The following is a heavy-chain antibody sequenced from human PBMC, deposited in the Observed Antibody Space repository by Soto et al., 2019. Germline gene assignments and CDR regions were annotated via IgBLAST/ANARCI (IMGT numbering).Heavy chain of an antibody. Sequence: EVQLSESGGGLVQPGGSLRLSCAASGFTFSRYAMNWVRQAPGKGLEWVSIISGGGGTTSYADSVKGRFTISMDNSKNPLYIQMNTLYAEVTDVSDCAKARLCVPDTYPVDSWGQGTLVTVSS. D-gene: IGHD3-16*01. CDR1: GFTFSRYA. CDR3: AKARLCVPDTYPVDS. CDR2: ISGGGGTT. V-gene: IGHV3-23*01. J-gene: IGHJ4*02.